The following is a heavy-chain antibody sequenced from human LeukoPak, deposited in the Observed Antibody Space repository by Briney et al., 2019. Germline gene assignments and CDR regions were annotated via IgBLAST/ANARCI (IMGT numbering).Heavy chain of an antibody. Sequence: KFEGRVTMTTDTSTSTAYMELRSLRSDDTAVYYCARGSSSSWYYFDYWGQGTLVTVSS. V-gene: IGHV1-18*01. D-gene: IGHD6-13*01. CDR3: ARGSSSSWYYFDY. J-gene: IGHJ4*02.